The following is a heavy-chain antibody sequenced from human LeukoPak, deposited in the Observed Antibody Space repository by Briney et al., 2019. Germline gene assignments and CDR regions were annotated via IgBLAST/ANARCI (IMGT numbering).Heavy chain of an antibody. CDR1: GFTFSSYA. D-gene: IGHD3-16*01. CDR3: AKDLTGMITFGGVIALWDY. Sequence: GSLRLSCAASGFTFSSYAMSWVRQAPGKGLEWVSAISGSGGSTYYADSVKGRFTISRDNSKNTLYLQMNSLRAEDTAVYYCAKDLTGMITFGGVIALWDYWGQGTLVTVSS. J-gene: IGHJ4*02. V-gene: IGHV3-23*01. CDR2: ISGSGGST.